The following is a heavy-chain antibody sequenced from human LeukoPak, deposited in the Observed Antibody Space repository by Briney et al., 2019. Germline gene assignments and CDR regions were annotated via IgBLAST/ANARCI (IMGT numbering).Heavy chain of an antibody. V-gene: IGHV4-39*01. CDR2: MSYGGDT. Sequence: SETLSLTCTVSGGSISNDGYFWGWIRQPPGKGLEWIGSMSYGGDTYYSPALKSRLTISVDPPKNQFSLKLKSVTAADTAVYHCVRRLSYYFGVDVWGQGATVIVSS. CDR1: GGSISNDGYF. J-gene: IGHJ6*02. CDR3: VRRLSYYFGVDV.